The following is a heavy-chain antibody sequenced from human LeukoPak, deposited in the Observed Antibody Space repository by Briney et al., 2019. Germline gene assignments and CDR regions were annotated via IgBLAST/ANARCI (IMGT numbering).Heavy chain of an antibody. Sequence: GASVKVSCKASGYTFNSYSITWFGQAPGQGLEWMGWIGGYNGDTLYPQKFQGRVTVTTDPSSSTAYMELRSLRSDDTAVYYCARDISGGEDYWGQGTLVTVSS. CDR3: ARDISGGEDY. D-gene: IGHD3-16*01. V-gene: IGHV1-18*01. CDR1: GYTFNSYS. CDR2: IGGYNGDT. J-gene: IGHJ4*02.